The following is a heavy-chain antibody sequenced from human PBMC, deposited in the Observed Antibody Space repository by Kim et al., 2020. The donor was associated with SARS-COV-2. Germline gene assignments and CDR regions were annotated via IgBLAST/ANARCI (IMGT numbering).Heavy chain of an antibody. CDR3: ARVRYYGSGSYSYYYYGMDV. CDR2: ISSSSSYI. Sequence: GGSLRLSCAASGFTFSSYSMNWVRQAPGKGLEWVSSISSSSSYIYYADSVKGRFTISRDNAKNSLYLQMNSLRAEDTAVYYCARVRYYGSGSYSYYYYGMDVWGQGTTVTVSS. D-gene: IGHD3-10*01. V-gene: IGHV3-21*04. J-gene: IGHJ6*02. CDR1: GFTFSSYS.